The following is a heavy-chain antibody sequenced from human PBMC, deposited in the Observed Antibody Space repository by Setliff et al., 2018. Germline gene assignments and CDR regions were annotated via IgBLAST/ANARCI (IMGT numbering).Heavy chain of an antibody. CDR1: GDSFSNYA. D-gene: IGHD3-10*01. J-gene: IGHJ5*02. CDR3: ARSPALLGIVYLDP. Sequence: ASVKVSCKASGDSFSNYAISWVRQAPGQGLEWMGGLIPMFGTPGYAQKFQDXXXXTTXXXXXXXXXXXXXXXXEXXAVYYCARSPALLGIVYLDPWGQGTRVTVSS. CDR2: LIPMFGTP. V-gene: IGHV1-69*13.